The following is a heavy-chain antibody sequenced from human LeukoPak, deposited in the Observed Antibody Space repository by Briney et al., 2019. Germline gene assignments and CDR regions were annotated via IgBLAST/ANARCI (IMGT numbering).Heavy chain of an antibody. CDR2: IYYSGIT. Sequence: PSETLSLTCTVSGGSISPYYWSWIRQSPGKGLEWIAHIYYSGITSHNPSLESRLTISVDTSKNQFSLKLSSVTAADTAVYYCASLGVLDNWFDPWGQGTLVTVSS. CDR1: GGSISPYY. V-gene: IGHV4-59*01. CDR3: ASLGVLDNWFDP. J-gene: IGHJ5*02. D-gene: IGHD2-15*01.